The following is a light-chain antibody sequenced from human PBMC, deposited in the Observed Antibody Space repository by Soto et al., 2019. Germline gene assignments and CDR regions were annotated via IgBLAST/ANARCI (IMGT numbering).Light chain of an antibody. CDR1: QHIRDL. Sequence: IQMTQSPSMVSASVGDKVIITCRASQHIRDLLAWYQQRPGKAPELLIYKASHLQTGVPSRFSGSGVGTEFTLTFTSLQPDDLATYYCQHYDHYPWTFGQGTKVEV. CDR3: QHYDHYPWT. V-gene: IGKV1-5*03. J-gene: IGKJ1*01. CDR2: KAS.